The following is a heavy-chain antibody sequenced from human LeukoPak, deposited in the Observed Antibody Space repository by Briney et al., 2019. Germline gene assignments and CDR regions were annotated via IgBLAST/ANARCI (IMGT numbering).Heavy chain of an antibody. CDR3: AVDYYDSSGYYYVLY. V-gene: IGHV3-21*01. J-gene: IGHJ4*02. Sequence: GGSLRLSCAASGFTFSSYSMNWVRQAPGKGLEWVSSISSSSSYIYYADSVKGRFTISRDNAKNSLYLQMNSLRAEDTAVYYCAVDYYDSSGYYYVLYWGQGTLVTVSS. CDR1: GFTFSSYS. D-gene: IGHD3-22*01. CDR2: ISSSSSYI.